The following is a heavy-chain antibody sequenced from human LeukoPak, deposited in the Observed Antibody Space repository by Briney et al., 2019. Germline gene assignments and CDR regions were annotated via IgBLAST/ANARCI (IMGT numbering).Heavy chain of an antibody. CDR1: GGSISSYY. Sequence: PSETLSLTCTVSGGSISSYYWSWIRQPPGKGLEWIGYIYYSGSTNYNPSLKSRVTISVDTSKNQFSLKLSSVTAADTAVYYCAGVAPVRYFDYWGQGTLVTVSS. J-gene: IGHJ4*02. D-gene: IGHD3-22*01. V-gene: IGHV4-59*01. CDR3: AGVAPVRYFDY. CDR2: IYYSGST.